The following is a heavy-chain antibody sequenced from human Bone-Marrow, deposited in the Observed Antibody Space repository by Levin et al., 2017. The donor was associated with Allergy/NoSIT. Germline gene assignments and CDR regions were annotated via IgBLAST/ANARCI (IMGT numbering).Heavy chain of an antibody. D-gene: IGHD3-16*01. Sequence: SETLSLTCTVSGGSISSHYWSWIRQPPGKGMEWIGYIYYSGSTNYNPSLKSRVTISVDTSKSRFSLKLSSVTAADTAVYYCARGVFWVADDCYMDGWGKGATVTVSS. CDR1: GGSISSHY. J-gene: IGHJ6*03. V-gene: IGHV4-59*11. CDR3: ARGVFWVADDCYMDG. CDR2: IYYSGST.